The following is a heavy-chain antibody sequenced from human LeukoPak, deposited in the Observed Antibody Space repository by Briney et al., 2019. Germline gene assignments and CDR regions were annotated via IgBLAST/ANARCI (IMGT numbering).Heavy chain of an antibody. J-gene: IGHJ4*02. V-gene: IGHV1-69*05. CDR3: ARGLRPHGGRLYFDY. Sequence: ASVKVSCKASGGTFSSYAISWVRQAPGQGLEWMGGIIPIFGTANHAQKFQGRVTITTDESMSTAYMELSSLRSEDTAVYYCARGLRPHGGRLYFDYWGQGTLVTVSS. D-gene: IGHD4-17*01. CDR1: GGTFSSYA. CDR2: IIPIFGTA.